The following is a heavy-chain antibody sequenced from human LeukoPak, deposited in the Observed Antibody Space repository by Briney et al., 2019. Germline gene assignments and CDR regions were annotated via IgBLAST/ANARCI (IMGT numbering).Heavy chain of an antibody. V-gene: IGHV1-2*02. D-gene: IGHD3-22*01. CDR2: INPNSGGT. J-gene: IGHJ5*02. CDR3: AREPTYYYDSSAP. Sequence: ASVKVSCKASGYTFTGYYMHWVRQAPGQGLEWMGWINPNSGGTNYAQKFQGRVTMTRDTSISTAYMELSRLRSDDTAVYYCAREPTYYYDSSAPWGQGTLVTVSS. CDR1: GYTFTGYY.